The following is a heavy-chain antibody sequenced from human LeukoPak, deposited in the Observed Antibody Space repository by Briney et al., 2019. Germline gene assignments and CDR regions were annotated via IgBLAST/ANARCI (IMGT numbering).Heavy chain of an antibody. Sequence: SVKVSCKASGGTFSSYAINWVRQAPGQGLEWMGGIIPIFGTANYAQKFQGRVTITADESTSTAYMELSSLRSEDTAVYYCARARLYYDILTGYILDYYYYYMDVWGKGTTVTVSS. CDR1: GGTFSSYA. V-gene: IGHV1-69*01. J-gene: IGHJ6*03. CDR3: ARARLYYDILTGYILDYYYYYMDV. D-gene: IGHD3-9*01. CDR2: IIPIFGTA.